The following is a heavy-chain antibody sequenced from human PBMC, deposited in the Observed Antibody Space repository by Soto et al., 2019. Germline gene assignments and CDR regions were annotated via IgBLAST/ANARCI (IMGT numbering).Heavy chain of an antibody. Sequence: GGSLRLSCAASGFTFSSYGMHWVRQAPGKGLEWVAVISYDGSNKYYADSVKGRFTISRDNSKNTLYLQMNSLRAEDTAVYYCAKDQRYSSSPYYYYGMDVWGQGTTVTVSS. V-gene: IGHV3-30*18. CDR3: AKDQRYSSSPYYYYGMDV. CDR1: GFTFSSYG. J-gene: IGHJ6*02. D-gene: IGHD6-6*01. CDR2: ISYDGSNK.